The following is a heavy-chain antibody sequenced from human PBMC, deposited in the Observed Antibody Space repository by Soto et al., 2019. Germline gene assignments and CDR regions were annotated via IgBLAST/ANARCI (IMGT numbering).Heavy chain of an antibody. D-gene: IGHD3-10*01. CDR3: ARAEDPPGSYSYYGMDV. V-gene: IGHV1-18*01. Sequence: QVQLVQSGAEVKKPGASVKVSCKASGYTFTSYGISWVRQAPGQGLEWMGWISAYNGNTNYAQKLQGRVTMTTDTAXSXXDKELGRLRSADTAVYYCARAEDPPGSYSYYGMDVWGKGTTVTVSS. J-gene: IGHJ6*04. CDR1: GYTFTSYG. CDR2: ISAYNGNT.